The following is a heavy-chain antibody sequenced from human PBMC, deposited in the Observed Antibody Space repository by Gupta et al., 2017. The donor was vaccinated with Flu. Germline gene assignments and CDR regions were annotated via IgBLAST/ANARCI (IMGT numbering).Heavy chain of an antibody. V-gene: IGHV3-21*01. CDR2: ISSSSSYI. J-gene: IGHJ4*02. D-gene: IGHD6-19*01. Sequence: EVQLVESGGGLVKPGGSLRLSCAASGFTFNTYGMNWVRQAPGKGLEWVSSISSSSSYIYYADSVKSRFTISRHNAKNSLYLQMNSLRAEDTAVYYCARAWDVTVAGTFDYWGQGTLVTVSS. CDR1: GFTFNTYG. CDR3: ARAWDVTVAGTFDY.